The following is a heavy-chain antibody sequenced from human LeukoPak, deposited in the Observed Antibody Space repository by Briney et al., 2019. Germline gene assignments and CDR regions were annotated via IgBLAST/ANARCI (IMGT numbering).Heavy chain of an antibody. D-gene: IGHD5-24*01. Sequence: ASVKVSCKASGYTFTSYDINWVRQATGQGLEWMGWMNPNSGNTGYAQKFQGRVTMTRNTSISTAYMELSSLRSEDTAVYYCAREGGRVQRWLQPRPYYYYYGMDVWGQGTTVTVSS. CDR3: AREGGRVQRWLQPRPYYYYYGMDV. V-gene: IGHV1-8*01. J-gene: IGHJ6*02. CDR2: MNPNSGNT. CDR1: GYTFTSYD.